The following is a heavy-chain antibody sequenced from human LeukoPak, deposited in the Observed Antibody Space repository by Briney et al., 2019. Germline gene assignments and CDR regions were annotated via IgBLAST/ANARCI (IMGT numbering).Heavy chain of an antibody. CDR1: GGSFSGYY. CDR3: ARRTGTYYYDSSGYSPWRYYFDY. D-gene: IGHD3-22*01. Sequence: SETLSLTCAVFGGSFSGYYWNWIRQPPGKGLEWIGDINHSGTTNYSPSLKSRVTISVDTSKNQFSLKLSSVTAADTAVFYCARRTGTYYYDSSGYSPWRYYFDYWGQGTLVTVSS. V-gene: IGHV4-34*01. CDR2: INHSGTT. J-gene: IGHJ4*02.